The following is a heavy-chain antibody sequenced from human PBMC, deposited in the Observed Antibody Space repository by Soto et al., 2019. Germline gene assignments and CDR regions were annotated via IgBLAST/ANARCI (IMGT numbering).Heavy chain of an antibody. CDR2: IYPGDSDT. D-gene: IGHD3-22*01. J-gene: IGHJ6*02. CDR3: ARHLYYYDSSGYPIAYYYYGMDV. CDR1: GYSFTSYW. Sequence: GESLKISCKGSGYSFTSYWIGWVRQMPGKGLEWMGIIYPGDSDTRYSPSFQGQVTISADKSISTAYLQWSSLKASDTAMYYRARHLYYYDSSGYPIAYYYYGMDVWGQGTTVTVSS. V-gene: IGHV5-51*01.